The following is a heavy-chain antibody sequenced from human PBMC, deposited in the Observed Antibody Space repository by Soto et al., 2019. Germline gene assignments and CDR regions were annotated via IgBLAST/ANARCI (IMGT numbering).Heavy chain of an antibody. CDR3: ARDFTHYDSSGYFDC. D-gene: IGHD3-22*01. Sequence: QVQLVQSGAEVKKPGASVKVSCKASDYTFSSYGVSWVRQAPGQGLEWMGWISAYNGDTNYAQHLQGRVTMTTDTSKSTAYMELRILRSDDTAVYYCARDFTHYDSSGYFDCWGQGTLVTGSS. CDR1: DYTFSSYG. CDR2: ISAYNGDT. J-gene: IGHJ4*02. V-gene: IGHV1-18*01.